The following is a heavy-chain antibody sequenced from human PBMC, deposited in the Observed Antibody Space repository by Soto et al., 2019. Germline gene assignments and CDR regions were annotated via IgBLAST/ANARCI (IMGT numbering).Heavy chain of an antibody. J-gene: IGHJ6*03. V-gene: IGHV3-48*01. CDR1: GFTFSSYS. D-gene: IGHD6-19*01. CDR2: ISSSSSTI. Sequence: HPGGSLRLSCAASGFTFSSYSMNWVRQAPGKGLEWVSYISSSSSTIYYADSVKGRFTISRDNAKNSLYLQMNSLRAEDTAVYYCARESSDYYYMDVWGKGTTVTVSS. CDR3: ARESSDYYYMDV.